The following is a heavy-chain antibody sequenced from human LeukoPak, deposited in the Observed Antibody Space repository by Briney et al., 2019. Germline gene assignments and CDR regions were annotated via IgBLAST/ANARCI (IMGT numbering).Heavy chain of an antibody. J-gene: IGHJ4*02. Sequence: GGSLRLSCSASGFTFSSYAMHWVRQAPGKGLEYVSAISRSGDSIYYADSVKGRISISRDNSKNTLYLQMSSLRAEDTAVYYCVKGTYTAAHWGQGTLVTVSS. V-gene: IGHV3-64D*06. CDR2: ISRSGDSI. D-gene: IGHD1-14*01. CDR3: VKGTYTAAH. CDR1: GFTFSSYA.